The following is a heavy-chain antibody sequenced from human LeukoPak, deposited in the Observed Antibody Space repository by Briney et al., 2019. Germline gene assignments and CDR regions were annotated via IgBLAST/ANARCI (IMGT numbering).Heavy chain of an antibody. D-gene: IGHD5-18*01. Sequence: PGGSLRLSCAASGFTFSSYGMSWVRQAPGKGLEWVSAISGSGGSTYYADYVKGRFTISRDKSKHTLYLQMNSLRAEDTDVYYCAKWGLYSYGSYSSGYYFDYWGKGTLVTVSS. CDR2: ISGSGGST. V-gene: IGHV3-23*01. J-gene: IGHJ4*02. CDR1: GFTFSSYG. CDR3: AKWGLYSYGSYSSGYYFDY.